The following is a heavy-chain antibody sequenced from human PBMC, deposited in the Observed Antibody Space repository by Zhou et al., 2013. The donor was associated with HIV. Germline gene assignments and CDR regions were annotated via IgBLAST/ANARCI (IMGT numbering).Heavy chain of an antibody. CDR2: ISAYNGNT. Sequence: QVQLVQSGVEVKKPGASVKVSCKASGYTFTNFGISWVRQAPGQGLEWMGWISAYNGNTYYAQNLQGRITMTTDTSTSTAYLELRSLRSDDTAVYYCARFHYFGPGRTQYYFDYWGQGTLVTVSS. D-gene: IGHD3-10*01. V-gene: IGHV1-18*01. J-gene: IGHJ4*02. CDR3: ARFHYFGPGRTQYYFDY. CDR1: GYTFTNFG.